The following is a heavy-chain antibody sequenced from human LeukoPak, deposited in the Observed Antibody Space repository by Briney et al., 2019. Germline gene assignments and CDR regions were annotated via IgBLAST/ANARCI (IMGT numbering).Heavy chain of an antibody. V-gene: IGHV4-59*01. CDR1: GFTFNKYA. Sequence: GSLRLSCSASGFTFNKYAVHWVRQAPGKGLEWIGNIHNSGNNINYNPSLESRVTISVDTSKNQFSLKLSSVTAADTAFYYCAGGVQWLVFAYWGQGTLVTVSP. D-gene: IGHD6-19*01. CDR3: AGGVQWLVFAY. CDR2: IHNSGNN. J-gene: IGHJ4*02.